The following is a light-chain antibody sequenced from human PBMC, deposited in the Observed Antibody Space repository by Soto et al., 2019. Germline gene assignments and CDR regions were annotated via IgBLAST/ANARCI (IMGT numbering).Light chain of an antibody. CDR1: QSLSSN. J-gene: IGKJ1*01. CDR3: QQYNNWPRT. Sequence: EIVMTQAPATLSVSPGESATLSCRASQSLSSNLAWYQQKPGQAPRLLIYGASTRATGIPARFSGSGSGTEFTLTISSLQSEDFAVYYCQQYNNWPRTFGQGTKVEIK. V-gene: IGKV3-15*01. CDR2: GAS.